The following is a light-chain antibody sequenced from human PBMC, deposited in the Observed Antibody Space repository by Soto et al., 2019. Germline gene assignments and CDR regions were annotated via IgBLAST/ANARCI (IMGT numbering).Light chain of an antibody. Sequence: DVQMTQSPFFLSASVGDRIAITCRASQPISGYLNWYQHKPGKAPKLLIRAASILQPGVPSRFSGSGSGTDFTRTFSSLVSDDCATYFCQQTYTTPLYTFGQGTHLES. CDR3: QQTYTTPLYT. J-gene: IGKJ2*01. CDR1: QPISGY. CDR2: AAS. V-gene: IGKV1-39*01.